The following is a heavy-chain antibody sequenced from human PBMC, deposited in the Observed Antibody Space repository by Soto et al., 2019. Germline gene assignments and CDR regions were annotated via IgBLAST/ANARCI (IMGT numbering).Heavy chain of an antibody. J-gene: IGHJ3*02. D-gene: IGHD4-4*01. V-gene: IGHV3-73*01. CDR1: GFTFSVSA. CDR2: IKSKGNNYAT. Sequence: EVQLVESGGGLVQPGGSLKISCVASGFTFSVSAMHWVRQASGKGLEWVGRIKSKGNNYATAYAASVQGRFTISRDDSKKTEYLQISSLKTDDTAVYYCARHRIIWANHITTVISNDGFDIWGLGTMVTVSS. CDR3: ARHRIIWANHITTVISNDGFDI.